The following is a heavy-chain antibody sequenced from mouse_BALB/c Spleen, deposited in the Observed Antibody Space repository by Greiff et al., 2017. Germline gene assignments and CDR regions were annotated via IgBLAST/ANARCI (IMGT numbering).Heavy chain of an antibody. CDR3: TRGMYGGYWYFDV. D-gene: IGHD1-1*01. Sequence: VQLQQPGAELVRPGASVKLSCKASGYTFTSYWINWVKQRPGQGLEWIGNIYPSDSYTNYNQKFKDKATLTVDKSSSTAYMQLSSPTSEDSAVYYCTRGMYGGYWYFDVWGAGTTVTVAS. CDR1: GYTFTSYW. V-gene: IGHV1-69*02. CDR2: IYPSDSYT. J-gene: IGHJ1*01.